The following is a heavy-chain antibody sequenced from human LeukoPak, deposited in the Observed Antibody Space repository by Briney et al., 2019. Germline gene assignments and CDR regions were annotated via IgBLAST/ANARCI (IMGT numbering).Heavy chain of an antibody. CDR1: GGSFSGYY. CDR2: INHSGST. CDR3: ARSGYSGYDRHPDS. D-gene: IGHD5-12*01. Sequence: SETLSLTCAVYGGSFSGYYWSWIRQPPGKGLEWIGEINHSGSTNYNPSLKSRVTISVDTSNNQFSLRLRSVTAADTAVYYCARSGYSGYDRHPDSWGQGILVTVSS. V-gene: IGHV4-34*01. J-gene: IGHJ4*02.